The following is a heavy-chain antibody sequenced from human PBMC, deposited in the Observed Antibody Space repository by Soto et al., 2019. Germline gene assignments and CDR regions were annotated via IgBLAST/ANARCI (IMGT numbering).Heavy chain of an antibody. Sequence: ASVKVSCKASGYTFTCYYMHWVRQAPGQGLEWMGIINPSGGSTSYAQKFQGRVTMTRDTSTSTVYMELSSLRSEDTAVYYCASCMYGDEYYFDYWGQGTLVTVSS. CDR3: ASCMYGDEYYFDY. CDR1: GYTFTCYY. V-gene: IGHV1-46*03. J-gene: IGHJ4*02. CDR2: INPSGGST. D-gene: IGHD4-17*01.